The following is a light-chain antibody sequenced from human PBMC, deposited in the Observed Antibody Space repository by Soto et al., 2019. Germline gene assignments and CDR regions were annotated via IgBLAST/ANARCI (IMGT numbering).Light chain of an antibody. V-gene: IGKV3-15*01. CDR2: GAS. CDR3: QQYNDWPGT. J-gene: IGKJ1*01. Sequence: EIVMTQSPATLSVSPGERATLSCRARQSVSSNLAWYQQQPGQAPRLLIYGASNRATGIPARFSGSGSGTQVTRNNSVLEAEDFAIYYRQQYNDWPGTFGQGNKVEIK. CDR1: QSVSSN.